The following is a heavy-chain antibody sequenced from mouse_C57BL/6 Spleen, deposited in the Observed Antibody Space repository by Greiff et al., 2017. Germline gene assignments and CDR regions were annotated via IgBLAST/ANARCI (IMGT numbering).Heavy chain of an antibody. D-gene: IGHD1-1*01. J-gene: IGHJ2*01. CDR2: IISGGDYI. CDR1: GFTFSSYA. V-gene: IGHV5-9-1*02. CDR3: TRDLYGSSSLFDY. Sequence: EVMLVESGEGLVKPGGSLKLSCAASGFTFSSYAMSWVRQTPEKRLEWVAYIISGGDYIYYADTVKGRFTISSDNARNTLYLQMSSLTSEDTAMYYCTRDLYGSSSLFDYWGQGTTLTVSS.